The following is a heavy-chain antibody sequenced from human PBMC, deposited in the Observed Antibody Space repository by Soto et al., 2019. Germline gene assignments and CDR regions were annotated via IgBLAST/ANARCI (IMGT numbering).Heavy chain of an antibody. D-gene: IGHD6-13*01. J-gene: IGHJ4*02. CDR1: GFTFSSYS. Sequence: TGGSLRLSCAASGFTFSSYSMNWVRQAPGKGLEWVSYISSSSSTIYYADSVKGRFTISRDNAKNSLYLQMNSLRAEDTAVYYCASGAAAGMFDYWGQGTLVTVSS. CDR3: ASGAAAGMFDY. CDR2: ISSSSSTI. V-gene: IGHV3-48*01.